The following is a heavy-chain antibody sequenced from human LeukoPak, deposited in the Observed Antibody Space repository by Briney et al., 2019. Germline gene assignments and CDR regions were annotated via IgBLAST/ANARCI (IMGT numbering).Heavy chain of an antibody. Sequence: SGGSLRLSCAASGFTFSSYAMSWVRQAPGKGLEWVSAISVSGGSTYYADSVKSRFTISRDNSKNTLYLQMNSLRAEDTAVYYCAKEPITMIVVVITRGGYFDYWGQGTLVTVSS. D-gene: IGHD3-22*01. CDR1: GFTFSSYA. J-gene: IGHJ4*02. CDR2: ISVSGGST. V-gene: IGHV3-23*01. CDR3: AKEPITMIVVVITRGGYFDY.